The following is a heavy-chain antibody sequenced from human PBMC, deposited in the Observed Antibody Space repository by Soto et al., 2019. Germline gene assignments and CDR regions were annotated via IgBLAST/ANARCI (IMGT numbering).Heavy chain of an antibody. D-gene: IGHD5-18*01. CDR3: AKWDTHGIIPPPVGGNYYYYAMDV. CDR1: WFMFANYA. Sequence: YAAAWFMFANYAMGWVRLAQGRVLTRGSAITGSGGGTYYADSVKGRVTVSKDNSKNTLYLQMHSLRVEDTAIFFCAKWDTHGIIPPPVGGNYYYYAMDVWGQGTTVSGSS. J-gene: IGHJ6*01. CDR2: ITGSGGGT. V-gene: IGHV3-23*01.